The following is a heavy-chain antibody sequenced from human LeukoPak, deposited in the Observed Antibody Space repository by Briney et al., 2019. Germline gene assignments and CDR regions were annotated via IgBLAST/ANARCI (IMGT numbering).Heavy chain of an antibody. V-gene: IGHV1-18*01. J-gene: IGHJ4*02. Sequence: GASVKVSCKASGYTFTSYGISWVRQAPGQGLEWMGWISAYNGNTNYAQKFQGRVTITADKSTGTAYMELSSLRSEDTAVYYCARDLPSPDGDYWGQGTLVTVSS. CDR2: ISAYNGNT. CDR1: GYTFTSYG. CDR3: ARDLPSPDGDY.